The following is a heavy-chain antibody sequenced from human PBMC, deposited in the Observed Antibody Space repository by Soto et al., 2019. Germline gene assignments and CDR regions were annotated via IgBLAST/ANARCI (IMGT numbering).Heavy chain of an antibody. J-gene: IGHJ6*03. D-gene: IGHD2-2*01. CDR2: ISAYNGNT. CDR1: GYTFTSYG. Sequence: ASVKVSCKASGYTFTSYGISWVRQAPGQGLEWMGWISAYNGNTNYAQKLQGRVTMTTDTSTSTAYMELRSLRSDDTAVYYCAGGRVVVPAATSGYYYYMDVWGKGTTVTVSS. CDR3: AGGRVVVPAATSGYYYYMDV. V-gene: IGHV1-18*01.